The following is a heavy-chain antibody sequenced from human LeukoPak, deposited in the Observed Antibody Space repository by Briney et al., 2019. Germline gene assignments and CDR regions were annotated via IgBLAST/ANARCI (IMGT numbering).Heavy chain of an antibody. Sequence: GGSLRLSCAASGFTVSSYAMSWVRQAPGKGLEWVPAISGNGGTTYYADSVKGRFTISRDNSKSTLYLQMNSLRAEDTAVYYCAKAGSCTNGVCSNFDYWGQGTLVTVSS. CDR3: AKAGSCTNGVCSNFDY. CDR1: GFTVSSYA. D-gene: IGHD2-8*01. J-gene: IGHJ4*02. CDR2: ISGNGGTT. V-gene: IGHV3-23*01.